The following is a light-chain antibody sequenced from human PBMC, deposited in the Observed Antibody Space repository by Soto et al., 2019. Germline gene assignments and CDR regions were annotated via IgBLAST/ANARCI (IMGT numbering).Light chain of an antibody. Sequence: DIQMTQSPSTLSASVGDRVTITCRASESISSWLAWYQQKPGKAPKLLIYKASILESGVPSRFSSSGSGTEFTLTISRLQPDDFATYYGQQYNSYSLTFGGVTKVEIK. CDR1: ESISSW. V-gene: IGKV1-5*03. J-gene: IGKJ4*01. CDR3: QQYNSYSLT. CDR2: KAS.